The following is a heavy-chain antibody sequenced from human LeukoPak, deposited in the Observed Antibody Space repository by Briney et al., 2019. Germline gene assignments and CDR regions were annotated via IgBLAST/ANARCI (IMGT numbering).Heavy chain of an antibody. J-gene: IGHJ3*02. V-gene: IGHV3-30-3*01. CDR1: GFTFSSYA. CDR3: AGTWIQLWFAAFDI. Sequence: GGSLRLSCAASGFTFSSYAMHWVRQAPGKGLEWVAVISYDGSNKYYADSVKGRFTISRDNSKNTLYLQMDSLRAGDTAVYYCAGTWIQLWFAAFDIWGQGTMVTVSS. CDR2: ISYDGSNK. D-gene: IGHD5-18*01.